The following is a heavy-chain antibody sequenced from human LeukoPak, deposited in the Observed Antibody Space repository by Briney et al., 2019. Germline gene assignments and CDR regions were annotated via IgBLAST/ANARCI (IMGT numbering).Heavy chain of an antibody. CDR3: AGLLVRQYYYYGMDV. CDR1: GGSVSIGSFY. V-gene: IGHV4-61*02. Sequence: PSETLSLTCTVSGGSVSIGSFYWSWIRQPAGKGLEWIGRIYVSGSTDYNPSLRSRVTISKDMSKNQVSLRLTSVTAADTAVYYCAGLLVRQYYYYGMDVWGQGTTVTVSS. J-gene: IGHJ6*02. CDR2: IYVSGST. D-gene: IGHD6-13*01.